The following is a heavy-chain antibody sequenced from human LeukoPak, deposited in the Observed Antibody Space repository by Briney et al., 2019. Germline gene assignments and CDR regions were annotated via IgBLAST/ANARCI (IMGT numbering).Heavy chain of an antibody. D-gene: IGHD3-10*01. J-gene: IGHJ3*02. Sequence: ASVKVSCKASGYTFTGYYMHWVRQAPGQGLEWMGWINPNSGGTNYAQKFQGRVTMTRDTSISTAYMELSRLRSDDTAVYYCARELWFGELLGDAFDIWGQGTMVTVSS. CDR2: INPNSGGT. V-gene: IGHV1-2*02. CDR3: ARELWFGELLGDAFDI. CDR1: GYTFTGYY.